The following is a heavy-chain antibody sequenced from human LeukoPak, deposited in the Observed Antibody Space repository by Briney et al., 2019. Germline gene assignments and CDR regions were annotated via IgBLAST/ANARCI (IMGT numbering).Heavy chain of an antibody. Sequence: GGSLRLSCAASGFTFSDYYMNWVRQAPGKGLEWVSSISSSSTIYYADSVKGRFTISRDNAKNSLYLQMNSLRAEDTAVYYCAKVRCSGGSCYPYYFDYWGQGTLVTVSS. CDR1: GFTFSDYY. CDR3: AKVRCSGGSCYPYYFDY. CDR2: ISSSSTI. J-gene: IGHJ4*02. D-gene: IGHD2-15*01. V-gene: IGHV3-69-1*01.